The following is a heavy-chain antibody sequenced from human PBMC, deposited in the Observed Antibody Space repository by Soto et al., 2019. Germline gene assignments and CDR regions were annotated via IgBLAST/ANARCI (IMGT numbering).Heavy chain of an antibody. Sequence: EVQLLESGGGLVQPGGSLRLSCAASGFTFSNYAMSWVRQAPGKGLEWVSAISGSSGSTYYADSVKGRLTISRDNSKNTLYLQMNSLGGEDTATYFCTRGPRGYYGGYETFHYWGQGTLVTVSS. V-gene: IGHV3-23*01. CDR2: ISGSSGST. CDR1: GFTFSNYA. CDR3: TRGPRGYYGGYETFHY. J-gene: IGHJ4*02. D-gene: IGHD5-12*01.